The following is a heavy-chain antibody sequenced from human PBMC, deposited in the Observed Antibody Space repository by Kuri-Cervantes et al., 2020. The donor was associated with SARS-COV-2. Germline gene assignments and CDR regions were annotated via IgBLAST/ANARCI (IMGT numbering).Heavy chain of an antibody. V-gene: IGHV4-38-2*02. J-gene: IGHJ4*02. CDR2: IYYSGST. D-gene: IGHD2-8*01. Sequence: SETLYLTCAVSDYSISRGYYWGWLRQPAGKGLEWIGSIYYSGSTYYNPSLKSRVTISVDTSKNQFSLKLSSVTAADTAVYYCAREGLMGTMDYWGQGTLVTVSS. CDR3: AREGLMGTMDY. CDR1: DYSISRGYY.